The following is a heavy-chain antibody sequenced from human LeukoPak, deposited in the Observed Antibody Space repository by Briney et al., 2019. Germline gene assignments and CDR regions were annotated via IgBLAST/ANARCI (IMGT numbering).Heavy chain of an antibody. CDR2: INAGNGNT. Sequence: GASVKVSCKASGYTFTSYAMHWVRQAPGQRLEGMGWINAGNGNTKYSQKFQGRVTITRDTSASTAYMELSSLRSEVSAMYYCAAPSDRSTVTTWSAFDLWGQGTMVTVSS. J-gene: IGHJ3*01. CDR3: AAPSDRSTVTTWSAFDL. V-gene: IGHV1-3*01. D-gene: IGHD4-17*01. CDR1: GYTFTSYA.